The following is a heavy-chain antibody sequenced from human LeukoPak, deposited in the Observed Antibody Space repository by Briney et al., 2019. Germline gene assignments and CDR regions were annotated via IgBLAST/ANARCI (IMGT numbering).Heavy chain of an antibody. CDR3: ASCSRPNYYYGMDV. V-gene: IGHV3-53*01. CDR1: GFIVSSNY. D-gene: IGHD6-6*01. Sequence: PGGSLRVSCAASGFIVSSNYMSWVRQAPGKGPEWVSGIYSVGSTYYADSVKGRFTISRDKSKNTLYLQMNSLRADDTAVYYCASCSRPNYYYGMDVWGQGTTVTVSS. CDR2: IYSVGST. J-gene: IGHJ6*02.